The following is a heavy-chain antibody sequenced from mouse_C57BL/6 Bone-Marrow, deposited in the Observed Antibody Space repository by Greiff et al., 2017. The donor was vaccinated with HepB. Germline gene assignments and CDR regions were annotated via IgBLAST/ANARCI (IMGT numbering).Heavy chain of an antibody. D-gene: IGHD1-1*01. J-gene: IGHJ2*01. CDR1: GFTFSNYW. CDR3: TGGTTVVEYYFDY. CDR2: IRLKSDNYAT. Sequence: EVKVEESGGGLVQPGGSMKLSCVASGFTFSNYWMNWVRQSPEKGLEWVAQIRLKSDNYATHYAESVKGRFTISRDDSKSSVYLQMNNLRAEDTGIYYCTGGTTVVEYYFDYGGQGTTLTVSS. V-gene: IGHV6-3*01.